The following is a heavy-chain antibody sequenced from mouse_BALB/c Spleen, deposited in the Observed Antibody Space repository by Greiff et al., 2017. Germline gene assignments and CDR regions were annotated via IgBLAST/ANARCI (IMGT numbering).Heavy chain of an antibody. D-gene: IGHD2-14*01. CDR1: GFNIKDTY. Sequence: EVQLQQSGAELVKPGASVKLSCTASGFNIKDTYMHWVKQRPEQGLEWIGRIDPANGNTKYDPKFQGKATITADTSSNTAYLQLSSLTSEDTAVYYCARDYRYERYFDVWGAGTTVTVSS. CDR3: ARDYRYERYFDV. J-gene: IGHJ1*01. V-gene: IGHV14-3*02. CDR2: IDPANGNT.